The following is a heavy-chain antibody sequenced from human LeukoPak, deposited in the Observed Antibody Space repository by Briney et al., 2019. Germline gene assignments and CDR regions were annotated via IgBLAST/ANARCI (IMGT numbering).Heavy chain of an antibody. V-gene: IGHV1-2*02. CDR2: INPNSGGT. D-gene: IGHD6-6*01. CDR3: ARQYSSSSRYFQH. CDR1: GYTFTGYY. Sequence: ASVKVSCKASGYTFTGYYMHWVRQARGQGLEWMGWINPNSGGTNYAQKFQGRVTMTRDTSISTAYMELSRLRSDDTAVYYCARQYSSSSRYFQHWGQGTLVTVSS. J-gene: IGHJ1*01.